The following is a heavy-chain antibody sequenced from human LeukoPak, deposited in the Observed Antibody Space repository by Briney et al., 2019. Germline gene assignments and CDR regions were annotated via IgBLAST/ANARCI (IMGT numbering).Heavy chain of an antibody. V-gene: IGHV4-61*01. CDR3: ARGGAADYFDY. D-gene: IGHD6-13*01. Sequence: SETLSLTCTVSGGSVSSGSYYWSWIRQPPGKGLEWIGYVSYSGSTNSTPSLKSRVTISVDTSKNQFSLKLSPVTAADTAVYYCARGGAADYFDYWGQGTLVTVSS. CDR2: VSYSGST. J-gene: IGHJ4*02. CDR1: GGSVSSGSYY.